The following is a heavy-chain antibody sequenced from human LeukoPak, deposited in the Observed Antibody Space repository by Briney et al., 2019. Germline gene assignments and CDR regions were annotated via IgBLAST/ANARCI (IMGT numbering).Heavy chain of an antibody. CDR1: GFTFSSYA. CDR2: ISYDGSNK. CDR3: ARDGRIAVAGSYFDY. V-gene: IGHV3-30-3*01. Sequence: GGSLRLSCAAPGFTFSSYAMHWVRQAPGKGLEWVAVISYDGSNKYYADSVKGRFTISRDNSKNTLYLQMNSLRAEDTAVYYCARDGRIAVAGSYFDYWGQGTLVTVSS. J-gene: IGHJ4*02. D-gene: IGHD6-19*01.